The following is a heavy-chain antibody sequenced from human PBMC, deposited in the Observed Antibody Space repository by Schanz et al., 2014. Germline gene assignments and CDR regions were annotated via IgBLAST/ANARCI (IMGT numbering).Heavy chain of an antibody. V-gene: IGHV3-23*04. J-gene: IGHJ3*02. Sequence: EVQLVESGGGVVRPGGSLRLSCAASGFTFTNYAMSWVRQAPGKGLEWVSLISDSGDTAYYADSVKGRFTISRDNSKNTLYLQMNSLRAEDTAVYYCAKGRFGELSAFDIWGQGTMVTVSS. D-gene: IGHD3-10*01. CDR2: ISDSGDTA. CDR1: GFTFTNYA. CDR3: AKGRFGELSAFDI.